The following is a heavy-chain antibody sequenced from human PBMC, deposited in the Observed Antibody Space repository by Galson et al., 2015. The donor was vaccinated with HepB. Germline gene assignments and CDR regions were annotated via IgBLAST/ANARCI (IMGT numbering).Heavy chain of an antibody. J-gene: IGHJ6*02. V-gene: IGHV1-46*01. CDR2: INPSGGST. D-gene: IGHD2-2*01. CDR1: GYTFTSYY. CDR3: AREVRVLGSIVVVPAAPSDGMDV. Sequence: SVKVSCKASGYTFTSYYMHWVRQAPGQGLEWMGIINPSGGSTSYAQKFQGRVTMTRDTSTSTVYMELSSLRSEDTAVYYCAREVRVLGSIVVVPAAPSDGMDVWGQGTTVTVSS.